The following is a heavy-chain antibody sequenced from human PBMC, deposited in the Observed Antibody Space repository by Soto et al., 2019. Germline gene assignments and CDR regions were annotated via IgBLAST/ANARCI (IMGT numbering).Heavy chain of an antibody. CDR3: ARDPDSSGWYFTQQIYYYYGMDV. J-gene: IGHJ6*02. CDR1: GFTFSSYA. Sequence: PGGSLRLSCAASGFTFSSYAMSWVRQAPGKGLEWVSAISGSGGSTYYADSVKGRFTISRDNAKNTLYLQMNSLRAEDTAVYYCARDPDSSGWYFTQQIYYYYGMDVWGQGTTVTVSS. D-gene: IGHD6-19*01. V-gene: IGHV3-23*01. CDR2: ISGSGGST.